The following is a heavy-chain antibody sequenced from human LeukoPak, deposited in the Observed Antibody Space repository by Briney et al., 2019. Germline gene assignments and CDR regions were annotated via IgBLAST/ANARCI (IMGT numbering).Heavy chain of an antibody. CDR3: ARVAYQLLSWFDP. CDR2: IKQDGSEK. CDR1: GFTFSSYW. V-gene: IGHV3-7*01. Sequence: GGSLRLSCAASGFTFSSYWMSWVRQAPGKGLEWVANIKQDGSEKYYVGSVKGRFTISRDNAKNSLYLQMNSLRAEDTAVYYCARVAYQLLSWFDPWGQGTLVTVSS. J-gene: IGHJ5*02. D-gene: IGHD2-2*01.